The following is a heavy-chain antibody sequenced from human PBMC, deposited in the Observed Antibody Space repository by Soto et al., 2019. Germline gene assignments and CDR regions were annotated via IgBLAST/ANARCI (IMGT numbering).Heavy chain of an antibody. D-gene: IGHD3-10*01. Sequence: GGSLRLSCAASGFTFSSYAMSWVRQAPGKGLEWVSAISGSGGSTYYADSVKGRFTISRDNSKNTLYLQMNSLRAEDTAVYYCAKDSMVRGVIIGDWFDPWGQGTLVTVSS. CDR1: GFTFSSYA. CDR3: AKDSMVRGVIIGDWFDP. V-gene: IGHV3-23*01. J-gene: IGHJ5*02. CDR2: ISGSGGST.